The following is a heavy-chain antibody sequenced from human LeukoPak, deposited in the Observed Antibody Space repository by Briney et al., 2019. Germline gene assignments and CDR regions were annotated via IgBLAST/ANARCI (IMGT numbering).Heavy chain of an antibody. D-gene: IGHD5-12*01. V-gene: IGHV3-74*01. CDR2: ITNDGSST. J-gene: IGHJ4*02. Sequence: GGSLRLSCVDSGFTFSSHWMHWVRQAPGKGLVWVSRITNDGSSTTYADSVKGRFTISRDNSKNTLYLQMNSLRAEDTAVYYCAKAVDIVATGLDYWGQGTLVTVSS. CDR3: AKAVDIVATGLDY. CDR1: GFTFSSHW.